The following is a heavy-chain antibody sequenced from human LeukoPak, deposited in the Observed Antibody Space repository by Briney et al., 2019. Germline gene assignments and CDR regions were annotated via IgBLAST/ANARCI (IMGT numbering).Heavy chain of an antibody. Sequence: SETLSLTCTVSGDSISSYYWSWIRQPPGKGLEWIGYIYYTGSSNYNPSLKSRVTISIDTSKNHFSLRLSSVTAADTAVYYCARGLTMLDYWGQGSLVTVPS. CDR2: IYYTGSS. CDR3: ARGLTMLDY. V-gene: IGHV4-59*01. CDR1: GDSISSYY. J-gene: IGHJ4*02. D-gene: IGHD3-10*01.